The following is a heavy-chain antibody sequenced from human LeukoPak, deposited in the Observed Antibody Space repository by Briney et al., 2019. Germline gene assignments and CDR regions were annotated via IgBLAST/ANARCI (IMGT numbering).Heavy chain of an antibody. V-gene: IGHV3-48*03. CDR1: GFTFSSYE. J-gene: IGHJ4*02. CDR2: ISSSGSTI. Sequence: GGSLRLSCAASGFTFSSYEMNWVRQAPGKGLEWVSYISSSGSTIYYADSVKGRFTISRDNAKNSLYLQMNSLRAEDTAVYYCARVRREWFGELFSCYFDYWGQGTLVTVSS. CDR3: ARVRREWFGELFSCYFDY. D-gene: IGHD3-10*01.